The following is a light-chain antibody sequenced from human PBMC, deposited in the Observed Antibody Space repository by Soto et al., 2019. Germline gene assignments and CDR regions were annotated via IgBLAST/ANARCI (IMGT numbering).Light chain of an antibody. V-gene: IGLV2-14*03. Sequence: QSALTQPASVSGSPGQSITISCTGTSSDIGAYNFVSWYQQHPGKAPKLMLYDVNIRPSGVSNRFSGSKSGNTASLTISGLQAEDEADYYCTSWTTSTTMRFGGGTKRPVL. CDR3: TSWTTSTTMR. CDR2: DVN. J-gene: IGLJ2*01. CDR1: SSDIGAYNF.